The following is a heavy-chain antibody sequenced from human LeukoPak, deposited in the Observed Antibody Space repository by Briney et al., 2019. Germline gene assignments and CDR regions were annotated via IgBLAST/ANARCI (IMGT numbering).Heavy chain of an antibody. J-gene: IGHJ4*02. CDR3: ARGHFYYYGSGSYI. CDR1: GYTFTSYD. D-gene: IGHD3-10*01. CDR2: MNPNSGNT. Sequence: GASVKLSCKASGYTFTSYDINWVRQATGQGLEWMGCMNPNSGNTGYAQKFQGRVTMTRNTSISTAYMELSSLRSEDTAVYYCARGHFYYYGSGSYIWGQGTLVTVSS. V-gene: IGHV1-8*01.